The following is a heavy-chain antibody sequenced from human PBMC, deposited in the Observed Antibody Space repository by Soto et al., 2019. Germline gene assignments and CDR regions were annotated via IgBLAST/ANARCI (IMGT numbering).Heavy chain of an antibody. CDR3: ARAPGDLAYYFDY. CDR2: IYHSGST. Sequence: PSETLSLTCAVSAYSISSGYSCGWIRQSPGKGLEWIGSIYHSGSTYYNPSLKSRVTISLDTSKNQVSLKMSSVTAADTAVYYCARAPGDLAYYFDYWGQGIPVTVSS. D-gene: IGHD7-27*01. V-gene: IGHV4-38-2*01. J-gene: IGHJ4*02. CDR1: AYSISSGYS.